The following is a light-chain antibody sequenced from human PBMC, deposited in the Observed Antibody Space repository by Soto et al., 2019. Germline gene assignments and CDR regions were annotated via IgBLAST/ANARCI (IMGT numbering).Light chain of an antibody. J-gene: IGKJ5*01. CDR3: QQRSNWPPN. CDR1: QSVSSY. Sequence: EIVLTQTPATLSLSPGERATLSCRASQSVSSYLAWYQQKPGQAPRLLIYDASNRATGIPARFSGSGSGTDFTLTISSLEPEDFAVYYCQQRSNWPPNFGQRTRPAI. CDR2: DAS. V-gene: IGKV3-11*01.